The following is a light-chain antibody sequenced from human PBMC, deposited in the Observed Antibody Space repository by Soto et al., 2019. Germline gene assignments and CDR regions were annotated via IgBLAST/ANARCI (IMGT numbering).Light chain of an antibody. Sequence: QSVLTQPRSVSGSPGQSVTFSCTGTSSDVGGYDYVSWYQQHPGKAPKLMICDVNKRPSGVPDRFSGSKSGNTASLTISGLQAADEADYYCCSYAGSYTYVFGTGTKLTVL. J-gene: IGLJ1*01. CDR1: SSDVGGYDY. CDR3: CSYAGSYTYV. CDR2: DVN. V-gene: IGLV2-11*01.